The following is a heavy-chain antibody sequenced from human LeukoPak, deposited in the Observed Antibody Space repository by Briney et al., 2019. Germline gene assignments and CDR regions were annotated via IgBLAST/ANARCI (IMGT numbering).Heavy chain of an antibody. CDR2: IYSGGST. CDR3: AREATGTLYY. V-gene: IGHV3-66*01. J-gene: IGHJ4*02. D-gene: IGHD1-1*01. Sequence: PGGSLRLSCAASGFTVSSNYMSWVRQAPGKGLEWVSIIYSGGSTYYADSVKGRFTISRDNSKNTLYLQMNSLRAKDTAVYYCAREATGTLYYWGQGSLVTVSS. CDR1: GFTVSSNY.